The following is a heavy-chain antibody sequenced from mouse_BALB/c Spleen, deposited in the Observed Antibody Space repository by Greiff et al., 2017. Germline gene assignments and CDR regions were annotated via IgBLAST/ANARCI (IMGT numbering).Heavy chain of an antibody. CDR3: ACYYYAYCFDY. J-gene: IGHJ2*01. V-gene: IGHV14-3*02. Sequence: EVQLQQSGAELVKPGASVKLSCTASGFNIKDTYMHWVKQRPEKGLEWIGRIDPANGNTKYDPKLQGKATITADTSSNTVYLQISSLTAEDTAVYYCACYYYAYCFDYWGQGTTLTVSS. D-gene: IGHD1-1*01. CDR1: GFNIKDTY. CDR2: IDPANGNT.